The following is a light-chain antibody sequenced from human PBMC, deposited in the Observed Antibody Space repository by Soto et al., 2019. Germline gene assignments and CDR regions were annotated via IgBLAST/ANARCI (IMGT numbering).Light chain of an antibody. Sequence: EIVLTQSPGTLSLSPGERATLSCRASQSVSTRSLAWYQQKPGQAPRLLISGASSRAADIPDRFSGSGSGTDFTLTINRLEPEDFAVYYCLQRTDWPPVYTFGQGTKLEIK. V-gene: IGKV3D-20*02. CDR3: LQRTDWPPVYT. CDR1: QSVSTRS. CDR2: GAS. J-gene: IGKJ2*01.